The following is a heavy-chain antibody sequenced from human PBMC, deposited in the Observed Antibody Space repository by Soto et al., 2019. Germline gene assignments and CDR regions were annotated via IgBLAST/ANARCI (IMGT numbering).Heavy chain of an antibody. CDR1: GFTFSSYA. Sequence: PGGSLRLSCAASGFTFSSYAMHWVRQAPGKGLEWVAVISYDGSNKYYADSVKGRFTISRDNSKNTLYLQMNSLRAEDTAVYYCARQFYYDFWSGYYLDGNYYYYGMDVWGQGTTVTVSS. CDR3: ARQFYYDFWSGYYLDGNYYYYGMDV. CDR2: ISYDGSNK. J-gene: IGHJ6*02. V-gene: IGHV3-30-3*01. D-gene: IGHD3-3*01.